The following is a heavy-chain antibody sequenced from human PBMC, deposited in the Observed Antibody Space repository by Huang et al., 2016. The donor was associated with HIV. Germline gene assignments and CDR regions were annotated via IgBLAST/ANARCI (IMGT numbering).Heavy chain of an antibody. D-gene: IGHD2-8*01. CDR2: IYYSGST. CDR3: ARGMSPNMYYYGMDV. Sequence: QVQLQESGPGLVKPSETLSLTCTVSGVSIRSYYWSWIRQPPGKGLEWIGYIYYSGSTTYNPSLESRVTISVDTSKNQFSLKLGSMTAADTAEYYCARGMSPNMYYYGMDVWGQGTTVTVSS. CDR1: GVSIRSYY. J-gene: IGHJ6*02. V-gene: IGHV4-59*01.